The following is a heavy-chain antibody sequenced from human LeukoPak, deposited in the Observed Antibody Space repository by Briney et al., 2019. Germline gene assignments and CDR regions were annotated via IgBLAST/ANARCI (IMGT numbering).Heavy chain of an antibody. CDR2: INPNSGGT. CDR3: AREPFPPYDFWSGYLLGNYYYYMDV. Sequence: GASVKVSCKASGYTFTGYYMHWVRQAPGQGLEWMGWINPNSGGTNYAQKFQGRVTMTRDTSTSTAYMELRSLRSDDTAVYYCAREPFPPYDFWSGYLLGNYYYYMDVWGKGTTVTVSS. V-gene: IGHV1-2*02. D-gene: IGHD3-3*01. CDR1: GYTFTGYY. J-gene: IGHJ6*03.